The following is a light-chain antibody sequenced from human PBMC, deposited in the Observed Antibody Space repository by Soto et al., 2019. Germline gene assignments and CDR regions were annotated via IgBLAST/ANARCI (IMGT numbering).Light chain of an antibody. J-gene: IGKJ1*01. CDR3: RQRSSWPRT. Sequence: DIVLTQSPATLSLSPGDRATLACRASQRVSTYLAWYQQKPCQAPRVVIYDASNRATGIPPRFSGSGSGTDFTLTISSLEPEDFAVYYCRQRSSWPRTFGQGTKVEIK. CDR1: QRVSTY. V-gene: IGKV3-11*01. CDR2: DAS.